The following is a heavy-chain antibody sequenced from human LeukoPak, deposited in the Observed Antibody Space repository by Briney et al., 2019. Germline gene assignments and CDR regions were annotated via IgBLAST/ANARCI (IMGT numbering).Heavy chain of an antibody. J-gene: IGHJ5*02. CDR2: IRYDGSNK. D-gene: IGHD3-10*01. V-gene: IGHV3-30*02. CDR3: AKDRRAYYYGSGSYPYNWFDP. Sequence: GGSLRLSCAASGFTFSSYGMHWVRQAPGKGLEWVAFIRYDGSNKYYADSVKGRFTISRDNSKNTLYLQMNSLRAEDTAVYYCAKDRRAYYYGSGSYPYNWFDPWGQGTLVTVSS. CDR1: GFTFSSYG.